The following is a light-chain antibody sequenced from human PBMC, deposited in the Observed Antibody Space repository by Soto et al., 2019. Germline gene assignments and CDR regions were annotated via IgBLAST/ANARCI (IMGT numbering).Light chain of an antibody. CDR1: SSDLAIYNL. CDR3: CSYAGSGTDNYV. Sequence: QSALTQPASVSGSPGQSITISCTGTSSDLAIYNLVSWYQHYPGKAPKLMIYEGIKRPSGVSNRFSGSKSGNTAFLTISGLQAEDEADYYCCSYAGSGTDNYVFGSGTKLTVL. V-gene: IGLV2-23*01. CDR2: EGI. J-gene: IGLJ1*01.